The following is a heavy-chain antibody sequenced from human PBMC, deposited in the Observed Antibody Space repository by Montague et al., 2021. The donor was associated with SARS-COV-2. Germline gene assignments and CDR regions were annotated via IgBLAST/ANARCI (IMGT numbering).Heavy chain of an antibody. CDR1: GGSTSSYY. V-gene: IGHV4-59*01. CDR2: IYYSGST. Sequence: SETLSLTCTVSGGSTSSYYWSWIRQPPGKGLEWIGYIYYSGSTNXNPSLKSRVTISVDTSKNQFSLKLSSVTAADTAVYYCARGSGWMGNAFDIWGQGTMVTVSS. CDR3: ARGSGWMGNAFDI. D-gene: IGHD6-19*01. J-gene: IGHJ3*02.